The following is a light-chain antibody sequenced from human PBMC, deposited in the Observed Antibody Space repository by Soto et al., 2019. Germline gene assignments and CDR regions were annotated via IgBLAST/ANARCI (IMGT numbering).Light chain of an antibody. J-gene: IGKJ5*01. CDR3: QQYNNWPPIT. CDR1: QSVSSSY. CDR2: GAS. Sequence: EIVLTQSPGILSLSPVERATLSCMASQSVSSSYLAWYQQKPGQAPRLLIYGASTRATGIPARFSGSGSGTEFTLTISSLQSEDFAVYYCQQYNNWPPITFGQGARLE. V-gene: IGKV3-15*01.